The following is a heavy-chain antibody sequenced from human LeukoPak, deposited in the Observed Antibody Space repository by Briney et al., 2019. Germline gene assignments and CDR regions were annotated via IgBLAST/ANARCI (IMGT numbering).Heavy chain of an antibody. CDR3: VTERAGFWFDP. J-gene: IGHJ5*02. Sequence: SVRVSCEASGFTFTSSAMQWVRQARGQRLEWIGWIVVGSGNTKYAQKVQGRVTISRDMSTSTAYMELSSLRTEDTAVYYCVTERAGFWFDPWGQGTLVTVSS. CDR1: GFTFTSSA. CDR2: IVVGSGNT. V-gene: IGHV1-58*02.